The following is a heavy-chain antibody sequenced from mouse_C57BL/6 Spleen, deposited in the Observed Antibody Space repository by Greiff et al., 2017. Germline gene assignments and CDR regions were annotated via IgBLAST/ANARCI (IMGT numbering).Heavy chain of an antibody. CDR2: ISYDGSN. Sequence: EVQLVESGPGLVKPSQSLSLTCSVTGYSITSGYYWNWIRQFPGNKLEWMGYISYDGSNNYNPSLKNRISITRDTSKNQFFLKLNSVTTEDTATYYCARGTVPPWFAYWGQGTLVTVSA. D-gene: IGHD1-1*01. V-gene: IGHV3-6*01. CDR1: GYSITSGYY. J-gene: IGHJ3*01. CDR3: ARGTVPPWFAY.